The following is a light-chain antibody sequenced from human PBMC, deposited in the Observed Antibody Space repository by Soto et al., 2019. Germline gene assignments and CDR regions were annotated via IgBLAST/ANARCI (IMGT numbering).Light chain of an antibody. CDR1: RSNIGTNP. CDR3: CSYAGSPRYV. CDR2: TNT. J-gene: IGLJ1*01. Sequence: QSVLTQPPSASGTPGQSVSISCSGSRSNIGTNPVNWYQQLPGTAPKLLFYTNTQRPSGVPDRFSGSKSGNTASLTISGLQAEDEADYYCCSYAGSPRYVLGTGTKLTVL. V-gene: IGLV1-44*01.